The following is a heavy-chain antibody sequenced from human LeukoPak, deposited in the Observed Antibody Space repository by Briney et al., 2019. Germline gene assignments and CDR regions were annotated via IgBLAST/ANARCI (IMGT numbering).Heavy chain of an antibody. Sequence: ASVKVSCTASGYTFTGYYMHWVRQAPGQGLEWMGWINPNSGGTNYAQNFQGWVTMTRDTSISTAYMELSRLRSDDTAVYYCARGTRSVVVVPAASLDYWGQGTLVTVSS. D-gene: IGHD2-2*01. J-gene: IGHJ4*02. CDR2: INPNSGGT. V-gene: IGHV1-2*04. CDR1: GYTFTGYY. CDR3: ARGTRSVVVVPAASLDY.